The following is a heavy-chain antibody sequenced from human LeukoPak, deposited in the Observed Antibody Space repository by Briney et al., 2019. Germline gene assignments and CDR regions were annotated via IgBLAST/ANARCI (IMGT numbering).Heavy chain of an antibody. CDR2: ISSSGSTI. Sequence: GGSLRLSCAASGFTFSDYYMSWLRQAPGKGLEWVSYISSSGSTIYYADSVKGRFTISRDNAKNSLYLQMNSLRAEDTAVYYCARDYVSSSWPFDYWGQGTLVTVSS. V-gene: IGHV3-11*01. D-gene: IGHD6-13*01. CDR3: ARDYVSSSWPFDY. CDR1: GFTFSDYY. J-gene: IGHJ4*02.